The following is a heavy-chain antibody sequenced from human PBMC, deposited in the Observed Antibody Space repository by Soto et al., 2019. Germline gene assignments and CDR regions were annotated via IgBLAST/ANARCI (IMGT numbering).Heavy chain of an antibody. CDR3: AKYDSSEFLLDP. D-gene: IGHD3-22*01. V-gene: IGHV4-59*01. CDR2: IYYSGST. J-gene: IGHJ5*02. CDR1: GGSISSYY. Sequence: SETLSLTCTVSGGSISSYYWSWIRQPPGKGLEWIGYIYYSGSTNYNPSLKSRVTISVDTSKNQFSLKLSSVTAADTAVYYCAKYDSSEFLLDPWGQGTLVTVSS.